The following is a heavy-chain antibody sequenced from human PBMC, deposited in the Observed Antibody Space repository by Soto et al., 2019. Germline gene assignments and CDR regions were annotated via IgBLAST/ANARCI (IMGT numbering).Heavy chain of an antibody. D-gene: IGHD5-12*01. CDR2: IIPIFGTA. J-gene: IGHJ4*02. CDR3: ARETRIVATIRSLGEYYFDY. CDR1: GGTFSSYA. V-gene: IGHV1-69*13. Sequence: ASVKVSCKASGGTFSSYAISWVRQAPGQGLEWMGGIIPIFGTANYAQKFQGRVTITADESTSTAYMELSSLRSEDTAVYYCARETRIVATIRSLGEYYFDYWGQGTLVTVSS.